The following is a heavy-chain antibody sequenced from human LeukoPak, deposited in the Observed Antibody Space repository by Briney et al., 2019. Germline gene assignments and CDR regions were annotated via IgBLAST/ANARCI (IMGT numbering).Heavy chain of an antibody. CDR1: GFTFRNYW. D-gene: IGHD6-13*01. CDR3: ARDGGLIAAAEDYDY. J-gene: IGHJ4*02. Sequence: PGGSLRLSCAASGFTFRNYWMTWVRQAPGKGLEWVANMNQDGSEKYYVDSMKGRFTISRDNAKNSLYLQMNSLRAEDTAVYYCARDGGLIAAAEDYDYWGQGTLVTVSS. CDR2: MNQDGSEK. V-gene: IGHV3-7*01.